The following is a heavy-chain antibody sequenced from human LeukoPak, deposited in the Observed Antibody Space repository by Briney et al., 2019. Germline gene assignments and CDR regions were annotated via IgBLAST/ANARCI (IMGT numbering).Heavy chain of an antibody. CDR3: AKEGGYFDWPFTFDY. J-gene: IGHJ4*02. Sequence: PGGSLRLSCAASGFTFSSYAMSWVRQAPGKGLECISGFSGSGGETYSADSVKGRFTISRDNPKNTLYLQMNSLRVEDTAVYYCAKEGGYFDWPFTFDYWGQGTLVTVSS. D-gene: IGHD3-9*01. CDR2: FSGSGGET. V-gene: IGHV3-23*01. CDR1: GFTFSSYA.